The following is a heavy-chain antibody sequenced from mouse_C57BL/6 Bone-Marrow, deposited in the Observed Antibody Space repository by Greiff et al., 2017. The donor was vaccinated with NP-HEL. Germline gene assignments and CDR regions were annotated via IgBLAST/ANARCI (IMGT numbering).Heavy chain of an antibody. CDR2: ISNLAYSI. V-gene: IGHV5-15*01. D-gene: IGHD2-5*01. CDR1: GFTFSDYG. J-gene: IGHJ4*01. Sequence: EVKLQESGGGLVQPGGSLKLSCAASGFTFSDYGMAWVRQAPRKGPEWVAFISNLAYSIYYADTVTGRFTISRENAKNTLYLEMSSLRSEDTAMYYCARHAYYSNPYAMDYWGQGTSVTVSS. CDR3: ARHAYYSNPYAMDY.